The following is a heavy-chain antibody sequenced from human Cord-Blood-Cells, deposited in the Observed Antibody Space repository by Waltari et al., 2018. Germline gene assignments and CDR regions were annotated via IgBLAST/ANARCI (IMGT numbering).Heavy chain of an antibody. V-gene: IGHV4-61*01. CDR3: ARRDYGDYFDY. CDR1: GGSVSSGSSS. Sequence: QVQLQESGPGLVKPSETLSLTCTVSGGSVSSGSSSWSWIRQPPGKGLELIGYIYYSGSTNYNPSLKSRVTISVDTSKNQFSLKLSSVTAADTAVYYCARRDYGDYFDYWGQGTLVTVSS. D-gene: IGHD4-17*01. J-gene: IGHJ4*02. CDR2: IYYSGST.